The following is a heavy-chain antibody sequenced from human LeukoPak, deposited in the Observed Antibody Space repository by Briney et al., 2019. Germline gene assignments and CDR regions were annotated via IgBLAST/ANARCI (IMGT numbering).Heavy chain of an antibody. J-gene: IGHJ4*02. CDR1: GFTFSSFS. Sequence: GGSLRLSCTVSGFTFSSFSMNWVRQAPGRGLEWVSYISSPSTHIYYADSVKGRFTISRDNAKNSLYLQMNSLRDEDTAVYYCARESYWGSNAKGFDYWGQGTLVTVSS. CDR2: ISSPSTHI. D-gene: IGHD7-27*01. V-gene: IGHV3-48*02. CDR3: ARESYWGSNAKGFDY.